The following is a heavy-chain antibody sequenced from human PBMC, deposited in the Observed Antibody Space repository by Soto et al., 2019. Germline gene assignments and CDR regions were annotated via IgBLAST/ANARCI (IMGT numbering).Heavy chain of an antibody. Sequence: ASVKVSCKASGYTFTTYYMNWVRQAPGQGLEWMGIINPSSGSTSYAPKFQGRVTMTRDTSTSTVYMELSSLRSEDTAVFYCERGGALTTATPYFFDYWGQRYLVTVSS. CDR2: INPSSGST. V-gene: IGHV1-46*01. CDR3: ERGGALTTATPYFFDY. CDR1: GYTFTTYY. J-gene: IGHJ4*02. D-gene: IGHD4-17*01.